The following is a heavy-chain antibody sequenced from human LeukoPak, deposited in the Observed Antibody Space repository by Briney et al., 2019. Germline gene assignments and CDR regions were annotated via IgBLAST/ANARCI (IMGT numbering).Heavy chain of an antibody. Sequence: ASVKVSCKVSGYTLTELSMHWVRQAPGKGLEWMGGFDPEDGETIYAQKFQGRVTMTEGTSTDTAYMELSSLRSEDTAVYYCATLNLDYYDSSGYFGLWGQGTLVTVSS. D-gene: IGHD3-22*01. V-gene: IGHV1-24*01. CDR2: FDPEDGET. J-gene: IGHJ4*02. CDR1: GYTLTELS. CDR3: ATLNLDYYDSSGYFGL.